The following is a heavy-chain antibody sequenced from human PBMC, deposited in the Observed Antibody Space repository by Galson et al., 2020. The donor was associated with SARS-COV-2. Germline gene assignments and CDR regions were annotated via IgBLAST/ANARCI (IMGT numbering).Heavy chain of an antibody. CDR2: TYYRSKWYN. CDR1: GDSVSSDSAA. D-gene: IGHD6-19*01. CDR3: ARSPGKTVARTMDV. Sequence: SQTLSLTCAISGDSVSSDSAASNWIRQSPSRGLEWLGRTYYRSKWYNDYAVSMKSRVTINPDTSKNQFSLQLNSVTPEDTAVYYCARSPGKTVARTMDVWGQGTTVTVSS. V-gene: IGHV6-1*01. J-gene: IGHJ6*02.